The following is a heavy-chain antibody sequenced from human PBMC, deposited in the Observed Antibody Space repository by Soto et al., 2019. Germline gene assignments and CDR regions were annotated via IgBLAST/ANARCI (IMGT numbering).Heavy chain of an antibody. J-gene: IGHJ4*02. CDR3: ARDGYYDILTGYSAGFDY. Sequence: QVQLVQSGAEVKKPGASVKVSCKASGYTFTSYGISWVRQAPGQGLEWTGWISAYNGNTNYAQKLQGRVTMTTDTSTSTAYMELRSLRSDDTAVYYCARDGYYDILTGYSAGFDYWGQGTLVTVSS. D-gene: IGHD3-9*01. CDR2: ISAYNGNT. V-gene: IGHV1-18*01. CDR1: GYTFTSYG.